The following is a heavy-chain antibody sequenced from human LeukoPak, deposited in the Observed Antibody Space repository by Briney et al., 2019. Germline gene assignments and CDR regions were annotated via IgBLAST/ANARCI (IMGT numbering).Heavy chain of an antibody. Sequence: SVKVSCKASGGTFSSYAISWVRQAPGQGLEWMGGIIPIFGTANYAQKFQGRVTITADESTSTAYMELSSLRSEDTAVYYCARSITMVRGVNAFDIRGQGTMVTVSS. CDR1: GGTFSSYA. V-gene: IGHV1-69*01. D-gene: IGHD3-10*01. CDR2: IIPIFGTA. CDR3: ARSITMVRGVNAFDI. J-gene: IGHJ3*02.